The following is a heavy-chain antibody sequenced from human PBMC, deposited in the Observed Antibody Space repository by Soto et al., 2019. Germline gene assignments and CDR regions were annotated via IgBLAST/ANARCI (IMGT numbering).Heavy chain of an antibody. CDR3: AREHGFSYGLNYFDP. J-gene: IGHJ5*02. V-gene: IGHV4-59*01. CDR1: GGSINNYY. CDR2: IYDSGST. D-gene: IGHD5-18*01. Sequence: SETLSLTCTVSGGSINNYYWSWIRQPPGKGLERIGYIYDSGSTNYNPSLKSRVTMSVDTSKNQFSLNLSSVTAADTAVYYCAREHGFSYGLNYFDPWGQGTLVTVSS.